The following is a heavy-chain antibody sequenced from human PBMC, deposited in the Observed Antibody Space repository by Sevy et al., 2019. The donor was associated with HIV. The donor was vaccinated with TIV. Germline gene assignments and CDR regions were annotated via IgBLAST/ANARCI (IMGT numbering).Heavy chain of an antibody. CDR3: ARVVGESCNRGTCSGWFDP. CDR2: IYYTGNT. CDR1: GDSVTSSPHY. V-gene: IGHV4-61*01. Sequence: SEILSLTCIVSGDSVTSSPHYWTWIRQSPGKGLEWIAYIYYTGNTNYNPSLRDRVTISVDISKNQFSLKLSSVTAADTAVYHCARVVGESCNRGTCSGWFDPWGQGTSVTVSS. J-gene: IGHJ5*02. D-gene: IGHD2-21*01.